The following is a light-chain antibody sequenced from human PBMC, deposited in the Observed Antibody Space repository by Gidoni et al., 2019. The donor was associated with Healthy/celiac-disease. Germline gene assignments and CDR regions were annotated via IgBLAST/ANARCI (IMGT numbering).Light chain of an antibody. V-gene: IGKV4-1*01. CDR3: QQYYSTPYT. J-gene: IGKJ2*01. CDR2: WAS. CDR1: QSVLYSSNDKNY. Sequence: DIVMIQSPDSLPVSLGERATTNCKSSQSVLYSSNDKNYLAWYQQKPGQPPKLLIYWASTRESGVPDRFSGSGSGTDFTLTISSLQAEDVAVYYCQQYYSTPYTFGQGTKLEIK.